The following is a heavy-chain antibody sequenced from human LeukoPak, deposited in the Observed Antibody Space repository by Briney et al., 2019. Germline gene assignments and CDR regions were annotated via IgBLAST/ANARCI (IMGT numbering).Heavy chain of an antibody. Sequence: ASVKVSCKASGSTFTSYYIHWVRQAPGQGRGWMGIINPNGGSASNAQKFQGRVTMTRDTSTSAVYVELSSLSSEDTAVYYCARGSQLYGDFLEWLFRDMVGMDGCGQGTTGTVSS. D-gene: IGHD3-3*01. J-gene: IGHJ6*01. CDR1: GSTFTSYY. CDR3: ARGSQLYGDFLEWLFRDMVGMDG. CDR2: INPNGGSA. V-gene: IGHV1-46*01.